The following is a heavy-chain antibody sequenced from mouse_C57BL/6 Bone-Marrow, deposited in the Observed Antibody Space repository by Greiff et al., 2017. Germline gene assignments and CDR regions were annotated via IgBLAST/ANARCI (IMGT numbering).Heavy chain of an antibody. CDR1: GYTFTSYW. D-gene: IGHD1-1*01. Sequence: VQLQQPGAELVKPGASVTVSCKASGYTFTSYWMHWVKQRPGQGLEWIGRIHPSASATTYNQKFKGKATLTVDKTSSTAYMQLRSLMTADSAVYYCAIKTTVVGYFDYWGQGTTLTVSS. CDR3: AIKTTVVGYFDY. J-gene: IGHJ2*01. V-gene: IGHV1-74*01. CDR2: IHPSASAT.